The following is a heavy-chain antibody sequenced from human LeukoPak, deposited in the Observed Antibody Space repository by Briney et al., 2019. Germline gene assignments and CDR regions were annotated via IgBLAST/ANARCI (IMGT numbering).Heavy chain of an antibody. J-gene: IGHJ4*02. CDR1: GFTFSSYA. Sequence: GGSLRLSCAASGFTFSSYAMSWVRQAPGKGLEWVSDISDSGGSTYYADSVKGRFTISRDNSKNTLYLQMDSLRAEDTAIYYCAKARIVGAAYFDYWGQGTLVTVSS. CDR2: ISDSGGST. CDR3: AKARIVGAAYFDY. V-gene: IGHV3-23*01. D-gene: IGHD1-26*01.